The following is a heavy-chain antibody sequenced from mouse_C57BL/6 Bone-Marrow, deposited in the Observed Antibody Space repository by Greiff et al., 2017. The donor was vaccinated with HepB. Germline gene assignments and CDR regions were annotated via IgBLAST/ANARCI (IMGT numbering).Heavy chain of an antibody. D-gene: IGHD1-1*02. J-gene: IGHJ3*01. Sequence: VKLQQSGAELVRPGASVTLSCKASGYTFTDYEMHWVKQTPVHGLEWIGAIDPETGGTAYNQKFKGKAILTADKSSSTAYMELRSLTSEDSAVYYCTRGGSYAWFAYWGQGTLVTVSA. V-gene: IGHV1-15*01. CDR2: IDPETGGT. CDR3: TRGGSYAWFAY. CDR1: GYTFTDYE.